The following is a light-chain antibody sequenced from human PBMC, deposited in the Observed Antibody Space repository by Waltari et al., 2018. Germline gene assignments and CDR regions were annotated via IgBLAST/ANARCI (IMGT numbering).Light chain of an antibody. CDR2: AAS. Sequence: DIQMTQSPSSLSASVGARVTITCRASQSISNYLSWYQQKPGRAPKLLMYAASSLESGVPSRFSGSGSGRDFTLIISSLQPEDFATYSCQQSYSQTRTFGQGTKVEIK. CDR1: QSISNY. CDR3: QQSYSQTRT. V-gene: IGKV1-39*01. J-gene: IGKJ1*01.